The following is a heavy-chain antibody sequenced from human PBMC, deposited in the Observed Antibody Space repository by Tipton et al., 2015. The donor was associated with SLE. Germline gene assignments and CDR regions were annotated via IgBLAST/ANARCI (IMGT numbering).Heavy chain of an antibody. CDR2: ITSNSLFT. Sequence: SLRLSCAASGFTFSSYSMNWVRQAPGKGLELISYITSNSLFTQYADSVKCRFIISKDNAKNTMFLQRNSLRAEYTAVYYCARDRIYAFDVWGKGTMVAVSS. J-gene: IGHJ3*01. V-gene: IGHV3-48*01. CDR1: GFTFSSYS. CDR3: ARDRIYAFDV.